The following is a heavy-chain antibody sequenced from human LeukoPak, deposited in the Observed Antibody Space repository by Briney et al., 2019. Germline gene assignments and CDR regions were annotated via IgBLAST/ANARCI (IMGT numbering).Heavy chain of an antibody. J-gene: IGHJ4*02. CDR2: IHDSGST. CDR3: ARALVPAAPLDY. V-gene: IGHV4-59*12. D-gene: IGHD2-2*01. CDR1: GDSISRFY. Sequence: SETLSLTCTVSGDSISRFYWSWIRQSPGKGLEWIACIHDSGSTNYNPSLKSRVTMSVDTSKNQFSLKLSSVTAADTAVYYCARALVPAAPLDYWGQGTLVTVSS.